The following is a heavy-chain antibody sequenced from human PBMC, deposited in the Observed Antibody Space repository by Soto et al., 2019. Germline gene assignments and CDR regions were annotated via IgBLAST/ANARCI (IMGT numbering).Heavy chain of an antibody. D-gene: IGHD2-15*01. CDR3: AKDTTAVVAAIFDY. Sequence: GGSLRLSCAASGFTFSNYAMTWVRQAPGKGLEWVSAITGSGGTTYYAGSVKGRFTISRDNSKNTLYLQMNSLRAEDTAVYFCAKDTTAVVAAIFDYWGQGTLVTVSS. CDR2: ITGSGGTT. CDR1: GFTFSNYA. V-gene: IGHV3-23*01. J-gene: IGHJ4*02.